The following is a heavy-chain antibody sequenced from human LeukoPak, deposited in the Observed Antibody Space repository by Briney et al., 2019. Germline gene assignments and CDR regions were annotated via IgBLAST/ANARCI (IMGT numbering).Heavy chain of an antibody. CDR1: GGSISSSNW. V-gene: IGHV4-4*02. D-gene: IGHD4-17*01. CDR2: IYHSGST. CDR3: ARVGPVTTGDAFDI. J-gene: IGHJ3*02. Sequence: SGTLSLTCAVSGGSISSSNWWSWVRQPPGKGLEWIGEIYHSGSTNYNPSLKSRVTISVDTSKNQFSLKLSSVTAADTAVYYCARVGPVTTGDAFDIWGQGTMVTVSS.